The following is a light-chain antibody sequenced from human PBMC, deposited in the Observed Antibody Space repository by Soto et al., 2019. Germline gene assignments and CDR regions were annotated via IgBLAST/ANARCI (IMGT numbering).Light chain of an antibody. CDR2: KAP. Sequence: DIQMTQSPSTLSASVGDRVTITCRASQSISSWLAWYQQKPGRAPKLLIYKAPSLDTGAPSRFGGSGSGTEFTLIISCLQPDVFASYYCEEYGSSSPWTFGQGTEV. V-gene: IGKV1-5*03. CDR1: QSISSW. J-gene: IGKJ1*01. CDR3: EEYGSSSPWT.